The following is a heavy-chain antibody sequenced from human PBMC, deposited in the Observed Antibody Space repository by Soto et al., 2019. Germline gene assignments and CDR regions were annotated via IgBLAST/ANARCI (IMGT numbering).Heavy chain of an antibody. Sequence: EVQLVESGGGVVQPGGSLRLSCAASGFTLSDHYMDWVRQAPGKGLEWVGRTRDKANSYTTEYAASVKGRFTISRDGSKNSLYLQMNSLKTEDTAVYYCVRLTRYFSDYWGQGTLVTVSS. D-gene: IGHD2-2*01. CDR2: TRDKANSYTT. CDR3: VRLTRYFSDY. J-gene: IGHJ4*02. CDR1: GFTLSDHY. V-gene: IGHV3-72*01.